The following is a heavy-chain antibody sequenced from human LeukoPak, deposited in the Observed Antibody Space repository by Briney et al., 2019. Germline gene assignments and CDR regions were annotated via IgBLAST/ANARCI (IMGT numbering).Heavy chain of an antibody. CDR2: IYYSGST. D-gene: IGHD3/OR15-3a*01. V-gene: IGHV4-61*01. CDR1: GCSVSSGSYY. J-gene: IGHJ3*02. CDR3: ARDWTETDAFDI. Sequence: SETLSLTCTVSGCSVSSGSYYWSWIRQPPGKGLEWIGYIYYSGSTNYNPSLKSRVTISVDTSKNQFSLKLSSVTAADTAVYYCARDWTETDAFDIWGQGTMVTVSS.